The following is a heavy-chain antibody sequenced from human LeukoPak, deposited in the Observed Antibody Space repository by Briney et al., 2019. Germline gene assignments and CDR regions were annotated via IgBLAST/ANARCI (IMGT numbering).Heavy chain of an antibody. CDR2: ISSDGTNK. CDR1: GFTFNDYA. CDR3: AKVHIIVTVPDAFDM. Sequence: PGGSPRLSCAASGFTFNDYALHWVRQAPGEGLEWVAGISSDGTNKYSADSMKGRFSISRDNFKNTLYLEMNSLRPEDTAVYYCAKVHIIVTVPDAFDMWGQGTMVTVSS. J-gene: IGHJ3*02. D-gene: IGHD2-21*01. V-gene: IGHV3-30*18.